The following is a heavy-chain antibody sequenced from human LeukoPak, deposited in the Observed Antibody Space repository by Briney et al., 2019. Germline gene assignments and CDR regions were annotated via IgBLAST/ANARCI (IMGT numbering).Heavy chain of an antibody. CDR1: DGSISGTNYY. CDR2: IYYSGTV. J-gene: IGHJ5*02. D-gene: IGHD2-15*01. V-gene: IGHV4-39*07. CDR3: ARHVVVVAATHNWFDP. Sequence: SETLSLTCTVSDGSISGTNYYWGWFRQPPGKGPEWIGNIYYSGTVYYNPSLKSRVTISVDTSKNQFSLKLSSVTAADTAVYYCARHVVVVAATHNWFDPWGQGTLVTVSS.